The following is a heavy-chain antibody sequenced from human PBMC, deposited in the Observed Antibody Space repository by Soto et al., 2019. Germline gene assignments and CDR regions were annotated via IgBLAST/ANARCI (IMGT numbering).Heavy chain of an antibody. CDR2: ISYSGNT. D-gene: IGHD2-15*01. V-gene: IGHV4-59*01. J-gene: IGHJ4*02. CDR1: GGSIISGY. Sequence: ETLSLTCTVSGGSIISGYWSWIRQPPGKGLEWIGYISYSGNTNYNPSLKSRVTMSVDTPKNQFSLRLSSVTTADTAVYYCAGLGGYAGSPIDYWGQGTLVTVSS. CDR3: AGLGGYAGSPIDY.